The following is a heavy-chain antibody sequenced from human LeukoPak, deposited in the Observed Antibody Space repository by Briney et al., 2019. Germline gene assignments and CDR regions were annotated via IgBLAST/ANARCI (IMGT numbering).Heavy chain of an antibody. V-gene: IGHV4-34*01. J-gene: IGHJ4*02. D-gene: IGHD6-19*01. Sequence: SETLSLTCAVYGGSFSGYYWSWIRQPPGNGLEWIGEINHSGSTNYNPSLKSRVTISVDTSKNQFSLKLSSVTAADTAVYYCARAASVRGWDVAHWGQGTLVTVSS. CDR1: GGSFSGYY. CDR2: INHSGST. CDR3: ARAASVRGWDVAH.